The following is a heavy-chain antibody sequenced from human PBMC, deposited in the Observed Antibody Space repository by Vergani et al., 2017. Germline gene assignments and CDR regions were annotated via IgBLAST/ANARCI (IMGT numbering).Heavy chain of an antibody. D-gene: IGHD2-21*02. CDR2: IIPVLGKT. CDR1: GATFRSNT. CDR3: ARDPRVYGGDPEDYYYGMDV. V-gene: IGHV1-69*08. Sequence: QVQLVQSGAEVKKPGSSVKVSCKASGATFRSNTISWVRQVPGQGLEWMGRIIPVLGKTKYAQDFQGRLTITEDISTSTAYMELTSLRSQDTAVYYCARDPRVYGGDPEDYYYGMDVWGQGTTVTVSS. J-gene: IGHJ6*02.